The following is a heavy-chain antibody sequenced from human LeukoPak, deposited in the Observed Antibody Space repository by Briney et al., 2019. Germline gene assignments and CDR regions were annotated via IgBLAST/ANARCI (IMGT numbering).Heavy chain of an antibody. CDR1: GFTFTSSA. Sequence: GASVKVSCKASGFTFTSSAVQWVRQARGQCLESIGWIVVGSGNTNYAQKFQERVTITRDMSTSTAYMELSSLRSEDTAVYYCAAGLQRSDFDYWGQGTLVTVSS. V-gene: IGHV1-58*01. CDR2: IVVGSGNT. J-gene: IGHJ4*02. D-gene: IGHD5-24*01. CDR3: AAGLQRSDFDY.